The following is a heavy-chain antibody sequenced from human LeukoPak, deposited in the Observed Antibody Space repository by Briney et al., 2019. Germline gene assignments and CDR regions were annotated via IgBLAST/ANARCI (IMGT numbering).Heavy chain of an antibody. Sequence: PSETLSLTCTVSGGSISTYYWSWIRQPPGKGLEWIGYISYTVTSNYNPSLKSRVTMSVDTSKNQFSLKLSSVTAADTAVYYCARVWYSSSSSWFDPWGQGTLVTVSS. CDR1: GGSISTYY. V-gene: IGHV4-59*12. J-gene: IGHJ5*02. CDR2: ISYTVTS. D-gene: IGHD6-6*01. CDR3: ARVWYSSSSSWFDP.